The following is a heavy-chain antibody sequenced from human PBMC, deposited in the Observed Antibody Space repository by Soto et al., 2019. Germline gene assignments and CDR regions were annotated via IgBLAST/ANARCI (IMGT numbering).Heavy chain of an antibody. CDR1: GYTFTSYG. CDR2: ISAYHGNT. D-gene: IGHD5-12*01. CDR3: ARLREAYSGYDSDGWFDP. J-gene: IGHJ5*02. Sequence: QVQLVQSGAEVKKPGASVKVSCKASGYTFTSYGISWVRQAPGQGLEWMGWISAYHGNTNYAQKLQGRVTMTTDTSTSTAYMELRSLRSDDTAVYYCARLREAYSGYDSDGWFDPWGQGTLVTVSS. V-gene: IGHV1-18*01.